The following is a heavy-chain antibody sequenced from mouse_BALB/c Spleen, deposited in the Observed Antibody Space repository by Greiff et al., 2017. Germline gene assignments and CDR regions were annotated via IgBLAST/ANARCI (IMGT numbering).Heavy chain of an antibody. J-gene: IGHJ3*01. CDR2: IRNKANGYTT. V-gene: IGHV7-3*02. CDR3: ARGSWFAY. Sequence: EVQLVESGGGLVQPGGSLRLSCATSGFTFTDYYMSWVRQPPGKALEWLGFIRNKANGYTTEYSASVKGRFTITRDNSQSILYLQMNTLRAEDSATYCCARGSWFAYWGQGTLVTVSA. CDR1: GFTFTDYY.